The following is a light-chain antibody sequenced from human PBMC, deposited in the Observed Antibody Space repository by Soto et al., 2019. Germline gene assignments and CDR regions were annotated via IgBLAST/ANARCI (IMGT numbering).Light chain of an antibody. J-gene: IGKJ5*01. CDR2: DAS. CDR1: QSVGTY. CDR3: QQRSNWPPT. V-gene: IGKV3-11*01. Sequence: EIVFTQSPATLSLSPCERATLSCRASQSVGTYLAWYQQKPGQAPRLLIYDASNRATGIPARFSGSGSGTDFTLTISSLEPEDFAVYYCQQRSNWPPTFGQGTRLEIK.